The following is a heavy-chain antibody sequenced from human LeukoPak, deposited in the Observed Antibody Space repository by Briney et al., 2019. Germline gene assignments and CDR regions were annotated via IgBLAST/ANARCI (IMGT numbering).Heavy chain of an antibody. Sequence: PGGSLRLSCVASGFTFSSYWMIWVRQAPGKGLEWVANIKEDGSEKNYVDSVMGRFTISRDNAKNSLYLQMNSLRAEDTAVYYCARDFQSSYWGQGTLVTVSS. CDR3: ARDFQSSY. J-gene: IGHJ4*02. CDR2: IKEDGSEK. CDR1: GFTFSSYW. V-gene: IGHV3-7*01.